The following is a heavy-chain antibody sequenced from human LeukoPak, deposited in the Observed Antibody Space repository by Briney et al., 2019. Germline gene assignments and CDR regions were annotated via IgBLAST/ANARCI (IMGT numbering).Heavy chain of an antibody. Sequence: SETLSLTCTVSGDSISSNNYYWGWIRQPPGKGLEWIGHMFYRGSTYYNPSLKSRVTISADTSKNQFSLRLTSVTAADTAVYYRATPHYDTLTGYDGVGNWSQGTLVTVSS. J-gene: IGHJ4*02. CDR2: MFYRGST. CDR1: GDSISSNNYY. CDR3: ATPHYDTLTGYDGVGN. V-gene: IGHV4-39*07. D-gene: IGHD3-9*01.